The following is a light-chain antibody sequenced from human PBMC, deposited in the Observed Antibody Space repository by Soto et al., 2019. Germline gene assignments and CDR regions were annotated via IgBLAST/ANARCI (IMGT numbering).Light chain of an antibody. CDR1: QPISSW. V-gene: IGKV1-12*01. CDR3: QQGYNFPRA. J-gene: IGKJ1*01. CDR2: PAS. Sequence: DIQMTQSPSSISASVGDRVTITCRASQPISSWLAWYQQVPGQAPYLLIYPASTLQSVVPSRFSGSGSGTDFTLTINSLQPEDFATYFCQQGYNFPRAFGQGTRVEI.